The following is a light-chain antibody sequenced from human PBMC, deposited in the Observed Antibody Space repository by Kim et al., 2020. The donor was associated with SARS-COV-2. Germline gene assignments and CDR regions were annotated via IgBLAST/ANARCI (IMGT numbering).Light chain of an antibody. V-gene: IGKV1-5*03. CDR3: QQYHRYPLT. Sequence: DIQMTQSPSTLSASVGDRVTITCRASQSIDSWLAWYQQKPGKAPNVLIYKASSLESGVPSRFSGSESGTEFTLTISSLQPDDFATYYCQQYHRYPLTFGGGTKVDIK. CDR1: QSIDSW. CDR2: KAS. J-gene: IGKJ4*01.